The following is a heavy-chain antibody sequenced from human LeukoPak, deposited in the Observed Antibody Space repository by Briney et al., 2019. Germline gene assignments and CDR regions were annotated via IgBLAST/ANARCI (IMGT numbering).Heavy chain of an antibody. V-gene: IGHV3-7*01. Sequence: GGSLRLSCAASGFTFSNYWMTWVRQAPEKGLEWVANIKEDGSAKYYVDSVKGRFTISRDNPKNTLYLQMNSLRAEDTAVYYCARDYYDSSGYYLFDYWGQGTLVTVSS. CDR3: ARDYYDSSGYYLFDY. CDR1: GFTFSNYW. D-gene: IGHD3-22*01. CDR2: IKEDGSAK. J-gene: IGHJ4*02.